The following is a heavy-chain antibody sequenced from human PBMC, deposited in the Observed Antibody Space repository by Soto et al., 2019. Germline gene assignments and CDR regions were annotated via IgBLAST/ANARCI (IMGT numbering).Heavy chain of an antibody. CDR2: ISWNSGSI. Sequence: GGSLRLSCAASGFTFDDYAMHWVRQAPGKGLEWVSGISWNSGSIGYADSVKGRFTISRDNAKNSLYLQMNSLRAEDTALYYCAKDIDSYDSSGYFDYWGQGTLVTVSS. CDR1: GFTFDDYA. J-gene: IGHJ4*02. D-gene: IGHD3-22*01. CDR3: AKDIDSYDSSGYFDY. V-gene: IGHV3-9*01.